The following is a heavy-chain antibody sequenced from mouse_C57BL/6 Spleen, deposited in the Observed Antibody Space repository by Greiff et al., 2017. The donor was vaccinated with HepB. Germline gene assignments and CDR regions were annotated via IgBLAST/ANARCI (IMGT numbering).Heavy chain of an antibody. D-gene: IGHD1-1*01. J-gene: IGHJ1*03. CDR2: IHPNSGST. Sequence: QVQLQQPGAELVKPGASVKLSCKASGYTFTSYWMHWVKQRPGQGLEWIGMIHPNSGSTNYNEKFKSKATLTVDKSSSTAYMQLSSLTSEDSVVYYCARQHGSSYWYFDVWGTGTTVTVSS. CDR1: GYTFTSYW. V-gene: IGHV1-64*01. CDR3: ARQHGSSYWYFDV.